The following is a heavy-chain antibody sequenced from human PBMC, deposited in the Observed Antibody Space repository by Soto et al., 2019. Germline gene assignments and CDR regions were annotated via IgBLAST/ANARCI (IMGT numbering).Heavy chain of an antibody. CDR2: IYPGDSDT. D-gene: IGHD6-19*01. CDR3: ARDSMAGRRRGGGDAFDI. J-gene: IGHJ3*02. Sequence: GESLKISCKGSGYSFTSYWIGWVRQMPGKGLEWMGIIYPGDSDTRYSPSFQGQVTISADKSISTAYLQWSSLKASDTAMYYCARDSMAGRRRGGGDAFDIWGKGTMGTVSS. CDR1: GYSFTSYW. V-gene: IGHV5-51*01.